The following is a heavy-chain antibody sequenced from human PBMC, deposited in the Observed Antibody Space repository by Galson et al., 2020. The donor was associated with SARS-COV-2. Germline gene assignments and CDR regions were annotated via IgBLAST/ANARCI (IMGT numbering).Heavy chain of an antibody. CDR1: GGSISSGGYS. V-gene: IGHV4-30-2*01. Sequence: ASETLSLTCAVSGGSISSGGYSWSWIRQPPGKGLEWIGYIYHSGSTYYNPSLKSRVTISVDRSKNQFSLKLSSVTAADTAVYYCARESRPYYDILTGYYAGGGMDVWGQGTTVTVSS. J-gene: IGHJ6*02. D-gene: IGHD3-9*01. CDR3: ARESRPYYDILTGYYAGGGMDV. CDR2: IYHSGST.